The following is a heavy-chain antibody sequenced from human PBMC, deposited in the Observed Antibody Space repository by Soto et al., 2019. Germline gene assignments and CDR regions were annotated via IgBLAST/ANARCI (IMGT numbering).Heavy chain of an antibody. CDR1: GGTFSDFT. CDR2: IIPIFDTA. CDR3: ARNGTQTGYSYGMDV. Sequence: SVKVSCKASGGTFSDFTINWVRQAPGQQLEWMGGIIPIFDTANYAEKFQGRVTITADESTSTSFMEVSSLRSEDTAVYYCARNGTQTGYSYGMDVWGQGTMVTVSS. D-gene: IGHD1-1*01. V-gene: IGHV1-69*13. J-gene: IGHJ6*02.